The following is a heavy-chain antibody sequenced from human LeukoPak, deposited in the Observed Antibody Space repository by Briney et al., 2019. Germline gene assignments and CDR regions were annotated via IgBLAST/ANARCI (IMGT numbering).Heavy chain of an antibody. J-gene: IGHJ6*02. CDR1: GGSFSGYY. V-gene: IGHV4-34*01. CDR3: ARGLDGDYDYYDYYGMDV. Sequence: KTSETLSLTCAVYGGSFSGYYWSWIRQPPGKGLEWIGEINHSGSTNYNPSLKSRVTISVDTSKNHFSLKLSSVTAADTAVYYCARGLDGDYDYYDYYGMDVWGQGTTVTVSS. D-gene: IGHD4-17*01. CDR2: INHSGST.